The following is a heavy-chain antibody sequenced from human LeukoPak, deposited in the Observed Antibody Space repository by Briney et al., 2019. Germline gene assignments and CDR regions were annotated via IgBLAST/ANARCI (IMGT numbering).Heavy chain of an antibody. CDR1: GFTFSSYA. D-gene: IGHD4/OR15-4a*01. J-gene: IGHJ4*02. CDR3: VRDDGAFDF. V-gene: IGHV3-23*01. CDR2: ISGSGGST. Sequence: GGSLRLSCAASGFTFSSYAMSWVRQAPGKGLEWVSAISGSGGSTYYADSVKGRFTISRDNSKNTLFLQMNSLRAEDTAAYYCVRDDGAFDFWGQGTLVTVSS.